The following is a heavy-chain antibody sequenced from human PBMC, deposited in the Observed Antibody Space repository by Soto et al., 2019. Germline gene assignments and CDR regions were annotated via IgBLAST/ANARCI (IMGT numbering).Heavy chain of an antibody. J-gene: IGHJ6*02. Sequence: QVQLVQSGAEVKKPGSSVKVSCKASGGTFSSYAISWVRQAPGQGLEWMGGIIPIFGTANYAQKVQGRVTITADESQSTAYMELSRLRSEDTAVYYCARVIAAAGTNYYYYYGMDVWGQGTTVTVSS. D-gene: IGHD6-13*01. V-gene: IGHV1-69*01. CDR3: ARVIAAAGTNYYYYYGMDV. CDR1: GGTFSSYA. CDR2: IIPIFGTA.